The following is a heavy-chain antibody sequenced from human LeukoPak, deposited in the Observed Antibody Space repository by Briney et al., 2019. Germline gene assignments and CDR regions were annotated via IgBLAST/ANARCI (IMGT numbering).Heavy chain of an antibody. J-gene: IGHJ4*02. D-gene: IGHD3-22*01. Sequence: GGSLRLSCAASGFTFSSYWMSWVRQAPGKGLEWVANIKQDGSEKYYVDSVKGRFTISRDNAKNSLYLQMNSLSAEDTAVYYCARDYYDSSGYYEGDYWGQGTLVTVSS. CDR3: ARDYYDSSGYYEGDY. CDR1: GFTFSSYW. V-gene: IGHV3-7*01. CDR2: IKQDGSEK.